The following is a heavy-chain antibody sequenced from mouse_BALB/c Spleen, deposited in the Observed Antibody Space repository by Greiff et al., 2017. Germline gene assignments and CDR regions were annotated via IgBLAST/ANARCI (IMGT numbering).Heavy chain of an antibody. CDR3: VRQKYGNWGYAMDY. CDR1: GFTFNTYA. D-gene: IGHD2-10*02. CDR2: IRSKSNNYAT. V-gene: IGHV10-1*02. J-gene: IGHJ4*01. Sequence: EVMSVESGGGLVQPKGSLKLSCAASGFTFNTYAMNWVRQAPGKGLEWVARIRSKSNNYATYYADSVKDRFTISRDDSQSMLYLQMNNLKTEDTAMYYCVRQKYGNWGYAMDYWGQGTSVTVSS.